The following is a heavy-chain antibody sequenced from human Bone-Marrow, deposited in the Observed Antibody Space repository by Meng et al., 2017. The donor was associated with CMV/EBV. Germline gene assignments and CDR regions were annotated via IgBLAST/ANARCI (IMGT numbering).Heavy chain of an antibody. J-gene: IGHJ4*02. CDR1: EFTFSYDA. V-gene: IGHV3-23*01. CDR3: ACQETYYYDSSGYYCDY. Sequence: GESLKISCADSEFTFSYDAMSWVRQAPGQGLEWVSGISGASDTIYYIDSVKGRFIISRDNSKNTLYLQMNSLRAEDTAVYYCACQETYYYDSSGYYCDYWGQGTLVTVSS. CDR2: ISGASDTI. D-gene: IGHD3-22*01.